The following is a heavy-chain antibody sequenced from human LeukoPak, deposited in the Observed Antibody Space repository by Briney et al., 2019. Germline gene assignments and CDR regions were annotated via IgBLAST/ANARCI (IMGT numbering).Heavy chain of an antibody. D-gene: IGHD4-23*01. CDR1: GGSFSSYH. J-gene: IGHJ4*02. Sequence: KPSETLSLTCAVYGGSFSSYHWNWIRQPPGKGLEWIGEISHSGSTNYNPSLKSRVTISLDMLKNQFALKLSSVTAADTAVYYCARWERTVENLFDYWGQGTLVTVSS. V-gene: IGHV4-34*01. CDR2: ISHSGST. CDR3: ARWERTVENLFDY.